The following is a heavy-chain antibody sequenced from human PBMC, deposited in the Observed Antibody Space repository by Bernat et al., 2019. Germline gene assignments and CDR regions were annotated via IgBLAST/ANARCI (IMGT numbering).Heavy chain of an antibody. D-gene: IGHD1-26*01. V-gene: IGHV3-30*03. CDR1: GFTFTDYG. J-gene: IGHJ4*02. Sequence: QVQLVESGGGVVQPGRSLRLSCAVSGFTFTDYGMHWVRQAPGKGLEWVAFISYDGTYKYYADSVKGRFTISRDSSNNTVSLQMNSLRPEETAIYYWARDRTVGGSDQDHWGQGSLVTVSS. CDR2: ISYDGTYK. CDR3: ARDRTVGGSDQDH.